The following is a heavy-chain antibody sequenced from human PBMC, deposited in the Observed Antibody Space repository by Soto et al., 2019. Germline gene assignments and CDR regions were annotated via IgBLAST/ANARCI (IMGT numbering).Heavy chain of an antibody. CDR3: AMLGGWSGGSNDMDV. V-gene: IGHV3-72*01. D-gene: IGHD6-19*01. CDR1: GLIFSDYH. J-gene: IGHJ6*02. CDR2: IRRKANSYTT. Sequence: EVQLVESGGGLVQPGGSLRLSCAASGLIFSDYHMDWVRQAPGKGLEWVGRIRRKANSYTTKYDASVKGRFTISRDNSKNSLYLQMNSLKTEDTAVYYCAMLGGWSGGSNDMDVWGQGTKVTVSS.